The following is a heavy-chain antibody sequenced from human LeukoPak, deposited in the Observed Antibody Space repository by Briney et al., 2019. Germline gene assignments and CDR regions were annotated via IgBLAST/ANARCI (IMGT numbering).Heavy chain of an antibody. V-gene: IGHV3-21*01. Sequence: GGSLRLSCAASGFTFSSYSMNWVRQAPGKGLEWVSSISSSSSYIYYADSVKGRFTISRDNAKNSLYLQMNSLRAEDTAVYYCARVAYYYGSGTPGWFDPWGQGTLVTVSS. CDR3: ARVAYYYGSGTPGWFDP. J-gene: IGHJ5*02. D-gene: IGHD3-10*01. CDR2: ISSSSSYI. CDR1: GFTFSSYS.